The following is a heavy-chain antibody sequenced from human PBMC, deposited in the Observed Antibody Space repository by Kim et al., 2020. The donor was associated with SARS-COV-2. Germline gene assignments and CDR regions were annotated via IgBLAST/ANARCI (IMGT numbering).Heavy chain of an antibody. CDR2: FGGSGHT. J-gene: IGHJ4*02. D-gene: IGHD5-18*01. Sequence: GGSLRLSCAASGFTFSAYGMSWVRQAPGKGLKWVSTFGGSGHTYYADSVKGRFTISRDNSNNTLYLQMNSLRAEDTAVYYCATRVGYSFDYWGQGTLVTVSS. CDR3: ATRVGYSFDY. CDR1: GFTFSAYG. V-gene: IGHV3-23*01.